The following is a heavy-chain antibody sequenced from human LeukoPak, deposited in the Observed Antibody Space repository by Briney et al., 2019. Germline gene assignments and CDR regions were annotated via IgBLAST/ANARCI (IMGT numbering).Heavy chain of an antibody. D-gene: IGHD3-22*01. CDR1: GFTFSSYA. Sequence: PGGSLRLSCAASGFTFSSYAMSWVRQAPGKGLEWVSAISGSGGSTYYADSVKGRFTISRDNSKNTLYLQMDSLRAEDTAVYYCAKACYYDSSGYYFFDYWGQGTLVTVSS. CDR3: AKACYYDSSGYYFFDY. J-gene: IGHJ4*02. CDR2: ISGSGGST. V-gene: IGHV3-23*01.